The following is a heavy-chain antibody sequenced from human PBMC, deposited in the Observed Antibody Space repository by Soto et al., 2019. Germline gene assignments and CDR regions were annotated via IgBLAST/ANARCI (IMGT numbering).Heavy chain of an antibody. J-gene: IGHJ6*02. D-gene: IGHD2-15*01. CDR3: ASTGVVVAVYYYYGMDV. CDR1: GYTFTCYY. V-gene: IGHV1-2*02. CDR2: INPNSGGT. Sequence: GASVKVSCKASGYTFTCYYMHWVRQAPGQGLEWMGWINPNSGGTNYAQKFQGRVTMTRDTSISTAYMELSRLRSDDTAVYYCASTGVVVAVYYYYGMDVWGQGTTVTVSS.